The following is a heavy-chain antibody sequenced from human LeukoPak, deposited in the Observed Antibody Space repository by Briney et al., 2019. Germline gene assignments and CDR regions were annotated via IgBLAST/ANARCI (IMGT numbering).Heavy chain of an antibody. J-gene: IGHJ5*02. CDR2: IYYSGST. Sequence: SQALSLTCTVSGGSISSGDYYWSWIRQPPGKGLEWIGYIYYSGSTYYNPSLKSRVTISVDTSKNQFSLKLSSVTAADTAVYYCARAGIVVVPAAILGSWFDPWGQGTLVTASS. V-gene: IGHV4-30-4*08. CDR1: GGSISSGDYY. CDR3: ARAGIVVVPAAILGSWFDP. D-gene: IGHD2-2*02.